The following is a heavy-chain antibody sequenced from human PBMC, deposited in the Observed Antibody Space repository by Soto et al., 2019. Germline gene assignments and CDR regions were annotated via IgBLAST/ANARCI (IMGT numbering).Heavy chain of an antibody. J-gene: IGHJ3*02. CDR1: GFTFSSYA. CDR3: ARATVTTSDDAFDI. CDR2: TSYDGSNN. Sequence: QVQLVESGGGVVQPGRSLRLSCAASGFTFSSYAMHWVRQAPGKGLEWVAVTSYDGSNNYYADSVKGRFTISTDNSKNPLYLQMNSLRAEDTAVYYCARATVTTSDDAFDIWAKGQWSPSLQ. V-gene: IGHV3-30-3*01. D-gene: IGHD4-4*01.